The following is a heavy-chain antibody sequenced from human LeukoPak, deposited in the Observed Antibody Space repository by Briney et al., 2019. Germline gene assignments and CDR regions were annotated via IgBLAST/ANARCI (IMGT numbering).Heavy chain of an antibody. CDR2: IYYSGST. V-gene: IGHV4-59*01. CDR3: ARYMVRGSHFDF. J-gene: IGHJ4*02. D-gene: IGHD3-10*01. CDR1: GGSISSYY. Sequence: SETLSLTCTVSGGSISSYYWSWLRQPPGKGLEGMGYIYYSGSTNYNPSLKRRVTITVDTSKNQFSLKLSPVTGAHRPVYYCARYMVRGSHFDFWGQGTLVTVSS.